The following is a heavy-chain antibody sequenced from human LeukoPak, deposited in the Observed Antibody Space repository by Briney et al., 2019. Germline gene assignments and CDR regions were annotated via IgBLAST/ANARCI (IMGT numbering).Heavy chain of an antibody. CDR1: GGSISSSSYY. D-gene: IGHD2-15*01. CDR3: ARGGWRLDY. CDR2: IYYSGST. V-gene: IGHV4-39*07. Sequence: PSETLSLTCTVSGGSISSSSYYWGWIRQPPGKGLEWIGSIYYSGSTYYNPSLKSRVTISVDTSKNQFSLKLSSVTAADTAVYYCARGGWRLDYWGQGTLVTVSS. J-gene: IGHJ4*02.